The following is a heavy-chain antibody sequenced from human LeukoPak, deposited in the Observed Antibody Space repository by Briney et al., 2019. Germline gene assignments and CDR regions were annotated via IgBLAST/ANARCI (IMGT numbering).Heavy chain of an antibody. CDR3: ARDHWNDGPSNWFDP. D-gene: IGHD1-1*01. J-gene: IGHJ5*02. CDR2: IYHSGST. V-gene: IGHV4-30-2*01. CDR1: GGSISSGGYS. Sequence: SQTLSLSCAVSGGSISSGGYSWSWIRQPPGTGLEWIGYIYHSGSTYYNPSLKSRVTISVDRSKNQFSLKLSSVTAADTAVYYCARDHWNDGPSNWFDPWGQGTLVTVSS.